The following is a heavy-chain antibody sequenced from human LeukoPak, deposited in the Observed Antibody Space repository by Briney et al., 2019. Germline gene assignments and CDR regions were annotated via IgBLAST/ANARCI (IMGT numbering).Heavy chain of an antibody. D-gene: IGHD3-10*01. Sequence: GESLKISCKGSGYSFTSYWIGWVRQMPGKGLEWMGIIYPGDSDTRYSPSFQGQVTISADKSISTAYLQWSSLKASDTAMYYCARHLYGSGYYYGMDVWGQGTTVTVSS. CDR2: IYPGDSDT. CDR1: GYSFTSYW. V-gene: IGHV5-51*01. CDR3: ARHLYGSGYYYGMDV. J-gene: IGHJ6*02.